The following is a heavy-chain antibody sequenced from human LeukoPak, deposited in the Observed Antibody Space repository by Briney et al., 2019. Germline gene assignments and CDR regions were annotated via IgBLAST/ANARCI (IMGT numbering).Heavy chain of an antibody. V-gene: IGHV3-66*04. J-gene: IGHJ5*02. CDR1: GFTVSSNH. Sequence: GGSLRLSCAASGFTVSSNHMSWVRQAPGKGLEWVSIIYSGGSTDYADSVKGRLTISRDNSKNTLYLQMNSLRAEDTAVYYCARPVRLAFDPWGQGTLVTVSS. D-gene: IGHD1-1*01. CDR3: ARPVRLAFDP. CDR2: IYSGGST.